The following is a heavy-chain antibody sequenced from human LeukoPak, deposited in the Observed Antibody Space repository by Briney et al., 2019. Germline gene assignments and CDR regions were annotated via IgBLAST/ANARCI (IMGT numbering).Heavy chain of an antibody. Sequence: SGPTLVNPSQTLTLTCTFSGFSLSTSGVGVGWIRQPPGKALEWLALIYWNDDKRYSPSLKSRLTISKDTSKNQVVLTMTNMDPVDTATYYCARSYSDYDYFNNWFDPWGQGTLVAVSS. CDR1: GFSLSTSGVG. D-gene: IGHD5-12*01. V-gene: IGHV2-5*01. CDR2: IYWNDDK. CDR3: ARSYSDYDYFNNWFDP. J-gene: IGHJ5*02.